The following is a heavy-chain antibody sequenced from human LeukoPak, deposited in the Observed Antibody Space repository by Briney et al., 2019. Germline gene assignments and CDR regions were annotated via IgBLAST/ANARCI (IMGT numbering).Heavy chain of an antibody. J-gene: IGHJ5*02. CDR2: IYHSGST. Sequence: SETLSLTCAVSGYSISSGYYWGWIRQPPGKGLEWIGSIYHSGSTYYNPSLKSRVTISVDTSKNQFSLKLSSVTAADTAVYYCARNKGSDDFWSGYRHNWFDPWGQGTLVTVSS. D-gene: IGHD3-3*01. V-gene: IGHV4-38-2*01. CDR3: ARNKGSDDFWSGYRHNWFDP. CDR1: GYSISSGYY.